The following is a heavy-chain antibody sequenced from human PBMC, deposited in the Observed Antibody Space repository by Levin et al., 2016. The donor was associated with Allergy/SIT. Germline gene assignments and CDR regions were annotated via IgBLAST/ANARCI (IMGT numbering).Heavy chain of an antibody. CDR3: AREVLRYFDWLLAGNNWFDP. D-gene: IGHD3-9*01. V-gene: IGHV1-69*06. J-gene: IGHJ5*02. CDR1: RDTFSSYA. CDR2: IIPLFNTA. Sequence: SVKVSCKASRDTFSSYAITWVRQAPGQGLEWMGGIIPLFNTAAYAQKFQDRVTITADKYTSTAYMELTSLRSDDTAVYYCAREVLRYFDWLLAGNNWFDPWGQGTLVTVSS.